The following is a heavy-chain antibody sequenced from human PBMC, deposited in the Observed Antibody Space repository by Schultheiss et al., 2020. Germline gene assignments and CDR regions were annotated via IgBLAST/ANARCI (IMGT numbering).Heavy chain of an antibody. CDR1: GGTFSSYT. CDR2: IIPILGIA. Sequence: SVKVSCKASGGTFSSYTISWVRQAPGQGLEWMGRIIPILGIANYAQKFQGRVTITADKSTSTAYMELSSLRSEDTAVYYCARGSLAAAGTVDYWGQGTLVTVSS. V-gene: IGHV1-69*02. CDR3: ARGSLAAAGTVDY. D-gene: IGHD6-13*01. J-gene: IGHJ4*02.